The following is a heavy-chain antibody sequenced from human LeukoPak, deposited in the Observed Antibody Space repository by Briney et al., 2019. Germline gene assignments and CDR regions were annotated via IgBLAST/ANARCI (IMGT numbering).Heavy chain of an antibody. CDR3: TRAALNDYAAN. Sequence: GGSLRLPCAASGFTVSNSYMSWVRQAPGKGLEWVSMIYVGGSTFYAGSVKGRFTISRDNSKNTLYLQMDSLRAEDTAIYYCTRAALNDYAANWGQGSLVTVSS. D-gene: IGHD4-17*01. V-gene: IGHV3-53*01. J-gene: IGHJ4*02. CDR1: GFTVSNSY. CDR2: IYVGGST.